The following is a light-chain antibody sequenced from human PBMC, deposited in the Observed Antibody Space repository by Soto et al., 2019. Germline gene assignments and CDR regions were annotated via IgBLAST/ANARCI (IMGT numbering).Light chain of an antibody. CDR3: QQYCSSPFT. CDR1: QSVSSY. Sequence: EIVLTHSPATLSLSPGERATLSCRASQSVSSYLAWYQQKPGQAPRLLIYDASNRATGIPARFSGSGSGTDFTLTISSLEPEDFAVYYCQQYCSSPFTFGPGTKVDIK. V-gene: IGKV3-11*01. CDR2: DAS. J-gene: IGKJ3*01.